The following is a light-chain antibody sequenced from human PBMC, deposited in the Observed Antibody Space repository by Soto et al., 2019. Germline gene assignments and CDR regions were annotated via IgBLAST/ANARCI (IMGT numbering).Light chain of an antibody. V-gene: IGLV2-14*01. Sequence: QSALTQPASVSGSPGQSVTISCTGTSSDVGGYNYVSWYQQHPGTTPKLMIFDVTNRPSGVSNRFSGSKSCNTASLTISGLQAEDEADYYCSSYTRSSTVVFGGGTKVTVL. J-gene: IGLJ2*01. CDR1: SSDVGGYNY. CDR2: DVT. CDR3: SSYTRSSTVV.